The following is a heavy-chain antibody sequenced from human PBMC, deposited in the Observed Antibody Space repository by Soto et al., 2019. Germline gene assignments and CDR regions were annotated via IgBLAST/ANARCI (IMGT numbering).Heavy chain of an antibody. CDR2: ISKNGGTT. CDR3: ARDRSLIFAVPPYGMDV. V-gene: IGHV3-48*03. Sequence: GGSLRLSCLVSGFTFSRHEMNWVRQAPGKGPEWVSKISKNGGTTSYADSVKGRFTISRDNARDSLYLHMNSLRAGDTAVYYCARDRSLIFAVPPYGMDVWGQGTTVTVSS. J-gene: IGHJ6*02. CDR1: GFTFSRHE. D-gene: IGHD3-3*01.